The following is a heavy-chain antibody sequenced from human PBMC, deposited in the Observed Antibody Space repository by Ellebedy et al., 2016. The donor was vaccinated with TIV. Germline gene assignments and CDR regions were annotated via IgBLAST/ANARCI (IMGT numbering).Heavy chain of an antibody. CDR2: IYYSGST. J-gene: IGHJ6*02. CDR3: ARQRELLYDYYYGMDV. CDR1: GGSISSYY. V-gene: IGHV4-59*08. D-gene: IGHD1-26*01. Sequence: MPSETLSLTCTVSGGSISSYYWSWIRQPPGKGLEWIGYIYYSGSTNYNPSLTSRVTISVDTSKNQFYLQLSSVTAADTAVYYCARQRELLYDYYYGMDVWGQGTTFTVSS.